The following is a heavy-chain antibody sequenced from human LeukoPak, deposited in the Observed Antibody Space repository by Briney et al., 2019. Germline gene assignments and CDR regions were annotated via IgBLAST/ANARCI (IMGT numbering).Heavy chain of an antibody. Sequence: GGSLRLSCAASEFTFSSYWMHWVRQAPGKGLVWVSRINSDGSSTSYADSVKGRFTISRDNAKNTLYLQMNSLRAEDTAVYYCARDSGGYDPVDYFDYWGQGTLVTVS. CDR3: ARDSGGYDPVDYFDY. V-gene: IGHV3-74*01. J-gene: IGHJ4*02. CDR1: EFTFSSYW. D-gene: IGHD5-12*01. CDR2: INSDGSST.